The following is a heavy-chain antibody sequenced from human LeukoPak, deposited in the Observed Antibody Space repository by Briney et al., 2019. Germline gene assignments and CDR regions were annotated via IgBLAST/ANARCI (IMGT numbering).Heavy chain of an antibody. J-gene: IGHJ3*02. V-gene: IGHV5-51*01. Sequence: GESLKFSCKGSGYSFTIYWIGWVRQMPGKGLEWMGIIYPGDSDTRYIPSFQGRVTISADKSISTAYLQWSSLKASDTAMYYCARRGVTTYAFDIWGQGTMVTVSS. CDR2: IYPGDSDT. D-gene: IGHD4-17*01. CDR1: GYSFTIYW. CDR3: ARRGVTTYAFDI.